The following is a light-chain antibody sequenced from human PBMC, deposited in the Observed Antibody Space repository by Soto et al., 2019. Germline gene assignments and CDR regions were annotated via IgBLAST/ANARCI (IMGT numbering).Light chain of an antibody. Sequence: DIVLTQSPATLSLSQRQRATLSCRGSQSVGNYVAWYQPTPGQAPRVFIYDASNRATGIRARFSGSGSGTEFTLTITSLQADDFATSYCQQHNSSSITFGHGTRLET. V-gene: IGKV3-11*01. CDR1: QSVGNY. J-gene: IGKJ5*01. CDR3: QQHNSSSIT. CDR2: DAS.